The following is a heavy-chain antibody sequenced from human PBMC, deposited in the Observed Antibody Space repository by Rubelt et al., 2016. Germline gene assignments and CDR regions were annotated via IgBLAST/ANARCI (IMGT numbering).Heavy chain of an antibody. CDR2: IDPSDSYT. CDR3: ARHAGDGGNSEDWFDP. J-gene: IGHJ5*02. D-gene: IGHD4-23*01. V-gene: IGHV5-10-1*01. CDR1: GYSFTSYW. Sequence: EVQLVQSGAEVKKPGESLRLSCKGSGYSFTSYWISWVRQMPGKGLEWMGRIDPSDSYTNYSPSSQVLVTSSADKSISTSYLQWSSLKASDTAMYYCARHAGDGGNSEDWFDPWGQGTLVTVSS.